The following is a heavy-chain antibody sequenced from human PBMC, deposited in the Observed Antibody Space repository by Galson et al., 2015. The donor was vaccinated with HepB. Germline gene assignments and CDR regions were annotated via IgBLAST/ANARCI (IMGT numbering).Heavy chain of an antibody. CDR1: GSSFTSYW. V-gene: IGHV5-10-1*01. CDR2: IDPSDSYT. D-gene: IGHD4-23*01. J-gene: IGHJ4*02. CDR3: ARGNNFDYGGNLGDYFDY. Sequence: QSGAEVKKPGESLRISCKGSGSSFTSYWISWVRQMPGKGLEWMGRIDPSDSYTNYSPSFQGHVTISADKSISTAYLQWSSLKASDTAMYYCARGNNFDYGGNLGDYFDYWGQGTLVTVSS.